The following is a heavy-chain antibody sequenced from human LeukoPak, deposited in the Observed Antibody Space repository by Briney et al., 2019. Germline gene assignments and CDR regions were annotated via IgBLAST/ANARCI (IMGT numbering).Heavy chain of an antibody. CDR1: DDSITIYY. CDR2: IDHTGTT. J-gene: IGHJ4*02. Sequence: PSETLSLTCSVSDDSITIYYWTWIRQPPGKGLEWIGYIDHTGTTNYNPSLNSRVTISRDTSKNQFSLKLSSVTAADTAVYYCARTGVAAAGTGQPDYWGQGTLVTVSS. V-gene: IGHV4-59*01. D-gene: IGHD6-13*01. CDR3: ARTGVAAAGTGQPDY.